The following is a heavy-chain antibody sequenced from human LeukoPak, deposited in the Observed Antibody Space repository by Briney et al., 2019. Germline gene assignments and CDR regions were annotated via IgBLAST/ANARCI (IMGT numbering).Heavy chain of an antibody. Sequence: ASVKVSCKASGYTFTSYYMHWVRQAPGQGLEWMGGIIPIFGTANYAQKFRGRVTITADKSTRTAYMELSSLRSEDTAVYYCARVLRPPDSSGPEQAFDIWGQGTMVTVSS. V-gene: IGHV1-69*06. J-gene: IGHJ3*02. CDR1: GYTFTSYY. CDR2: IIPIFGTA. D-gene: IGHD3-22*01. CDR3: ARVLRPPDSSGPEQAFDI.